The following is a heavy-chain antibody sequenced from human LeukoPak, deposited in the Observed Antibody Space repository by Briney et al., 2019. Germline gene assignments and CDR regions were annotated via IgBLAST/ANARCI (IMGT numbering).Heavy chain of an antibody. J-gene: IGHJ3*02. CDR2: INHSGST. V-gene: IGHV4-34*01. Sequence: SETLSLTCAVYGGSFSGYYWSWIRQPPGKGLEWIGEINHSGSTNYNPSLKSRVTISVDTSKNQFSLKLSSVTAADTAVYYCARLQWELGAFDIWGQGTMVTVSS. CDR3: ARLQWELGAFDI. CDR1: GGSFSGYY. D-gene: IGHD1-26*01.